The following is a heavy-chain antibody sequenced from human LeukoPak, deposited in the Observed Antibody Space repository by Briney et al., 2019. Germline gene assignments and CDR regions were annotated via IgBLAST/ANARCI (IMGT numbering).Heavy chain of an antibody. CDR3: ARDGPYYYDSSGFDY. CDR1: GFTFSSYS. J-gene: IGHJ4*02. D-gene: IGHD3-22*01. V-gene: IGHV3-21*01. CDR2: ISSSSSYI. Sequence: GGSLRLSCAASGFTFSSYSMNWVRQAPGKGLEWVSSISSSSSYIYDADAVKGRFTISRDNAKNSLYLQMNSLRAEDTAVYYCARDGPYYYDSSGFDYWGQGTLVTVSS.